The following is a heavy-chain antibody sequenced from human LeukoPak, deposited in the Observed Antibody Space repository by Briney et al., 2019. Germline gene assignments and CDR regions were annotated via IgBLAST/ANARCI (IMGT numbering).Heavy chain of an antibody. D-gene: IGHD3-3*01. Sequence: SETLSLTCAVYGGSFSGYYWSWIRQPPGKGLEWIGEINHCGSTNYNPSLKSRVTISVDTSKNQFSLKLSSVTAADTAVYYCARGVYYDFWSGYYSNWFDPWGQGTLVTVSS. CDR1: GGSFSGYY. V-gene: IGHV4-34*01. CDR3: ARGVYYDFWSGYYSNWFDP. CDR2: INHCGST. J-gene: IGHJ5*02.